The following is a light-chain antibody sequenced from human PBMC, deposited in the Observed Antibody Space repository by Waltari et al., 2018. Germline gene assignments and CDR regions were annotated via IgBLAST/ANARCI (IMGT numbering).Light chain of an antibody. CDR1: QSISTW. CDR3: QQYNTYSLT. V-gene: IGKV1-5*03. CDR2: EAS. Sequence: DIKMTQSPSTLSASVGDRVTVTCRASQSISTWLAWYQQKPGKAPKFLIYEASSLQSGVPSRFSGSGSGTEFTLTINNLQPDDFATYYCQQYNTYSLTFGGGTKVEIK. J-gene: IGKJ4*01.